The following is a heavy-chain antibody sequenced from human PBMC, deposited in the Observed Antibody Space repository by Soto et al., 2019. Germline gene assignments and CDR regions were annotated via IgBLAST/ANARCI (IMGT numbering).Heavy chain of an antibody. Sequence: QVQLQESGPGLVKPSETLSLTCTVSGGSISSYYWSWIRQPPGKGLEWIGYIYYSGSTNYNPSLKSRVTISVDTSKNPFSLKLSSVTAADTAVYYCARSPLKRATSESYYYMDVWGKGTPVTVSS. CDR3: ARSPLKRATSESYYYMDV. CDR2: IYYSGST. V-gene: IGHV4-59*01. J-gene: IGHJ6*03. CDR1: GGSISSYY.